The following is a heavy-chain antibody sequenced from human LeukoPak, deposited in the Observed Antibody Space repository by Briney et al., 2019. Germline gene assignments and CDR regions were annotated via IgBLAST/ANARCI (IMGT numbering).Heavy chain of an antibody. CDR2: ISYDGSNK. D-gene: IGHD3-3*02. Sequence: PGRSLRLSCAASGFTFSSYGMHWVRQAPGKGLEWVAVISYDGSNKYYADSVKGRFTISRDNSKNTLYLQMNSLRAEDTAVYYCARAHFWSGYYRLTWFDPWGQGTLVTVSS. CDR1: GFTFSSYG. CDR3: ARAHFWSGYYRLTWFDP. V-gene: IGHV3-30*03. J-gene: IGHJ5*02.